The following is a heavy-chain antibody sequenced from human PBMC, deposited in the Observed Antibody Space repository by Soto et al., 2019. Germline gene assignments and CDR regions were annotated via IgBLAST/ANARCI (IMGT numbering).Heavy chain of an antibody. D-gene: IGHD3-22*01. CDR2: ISGSGGST. CDR1: GFTFSSYA. J-gene: IGHJ4*02. CDR3: AKDFNYYDSSGYPGSFDY. V-gene: IGHV3-23*01. Sequence: GGSLRLSCAASGFTFSSYAMSWVRQAPGKGLEWVSAISGSGGSTYYADSVKGRFTISRDNSENTLYLQMNSLRAEDTAVYYCAKDFNYYDSSGYPGSFDYWGQGTLVTVSS.